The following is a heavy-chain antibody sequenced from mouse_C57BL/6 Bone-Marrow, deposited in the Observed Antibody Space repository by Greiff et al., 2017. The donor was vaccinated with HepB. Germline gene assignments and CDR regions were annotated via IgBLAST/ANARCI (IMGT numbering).Heavy chain of an antibody. D-gene: IGHD1-1*01. Sequence: QVQLQQPGAELVKPGASVKLSCKASGYTFTSYWMHWVKQRPGQGLEWIGMIHPNSGSTNYNEKFKSKATLTVDKSSSTAYMQLSSLTSEDSAVYYGARDYGSSYVRYAMDYWGQGTSVTVSS. J-gene: IGHJ4*01. CDR3: ARDYGSSYVRYAMDY. V-gene: IGHV1-64*01. CDR2: IHPNSGST. CDR1: GYTFTSYW.